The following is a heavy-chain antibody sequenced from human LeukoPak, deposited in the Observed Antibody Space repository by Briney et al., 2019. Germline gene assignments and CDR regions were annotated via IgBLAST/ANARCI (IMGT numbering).Heavy chain of an antibody. J-gene: IGHJ6*03. CDR2: IKQDGSEK. CDR3: ARLPATTYYDILTGYYSKTGYYYYYMDV. D-gene: IGHD3-9*01. V-gene: IGHV3-7*01. Sequence: GGSLRLSCAASGFTFSSYWMSWVRQAPGKGLEWVANIKQDGSEKYYVDSVKGRFTISRDNAKNSLYLQMNSLRAEDTAVYYCARLPATTYYDILTGYYSKTGYYYYYMDVWGKGTTVTISS. CDR1: GFTFSSYW.